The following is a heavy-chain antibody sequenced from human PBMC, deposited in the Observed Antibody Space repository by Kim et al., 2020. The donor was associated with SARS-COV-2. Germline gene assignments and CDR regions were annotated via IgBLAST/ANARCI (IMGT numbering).Heavy chain of an antibody. J-gene: IGHJ4*02. V-gene: IGHV3-9*01. CDR3: AKDIGDSSSSSYYFDY. D-gene: IGHD6-6*01. Sequence: SVKGRFTISRDNAKNSLYLQMNSLRAEDTALYYCAKDIGDSSSSSYYFDYWGQGTLVTVSS.